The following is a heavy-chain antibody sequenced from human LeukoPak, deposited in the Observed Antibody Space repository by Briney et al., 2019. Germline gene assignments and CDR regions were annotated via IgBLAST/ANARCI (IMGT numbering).Heavy chain of an antibody. D-gene: IGHD6-19*01. CDR1: GFTFSSYS. CDR3: ASLYSSGWYDLLAFDI. V-gene: IGHV3-21*01. CDR2: ISSSSSYI. J-gene: IGHJ3*02. Sequence: LGGSLRLSCAASGFTFSSYSMNWVRQAPGKGLEWVSSISSSSSYIYYADSVKGRFTISRDNAKNSLYLQMNSLRAEDTAVYYCASLYSSGWYDLLAFDIWGQGTMVTVSS.